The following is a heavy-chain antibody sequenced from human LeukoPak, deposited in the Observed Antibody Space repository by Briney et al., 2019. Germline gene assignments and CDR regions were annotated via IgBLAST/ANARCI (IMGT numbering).Heavy chain of an antibody. CDR3: ARLDYLGSGLFDH. D-gene: IGHD3-10*01. V-gene: IGHV4-59*08. Sequence: SETLSLTCTVSGGSIRSHYWSWIRQPPGKGLEWIGHIYYSGNTNYNPSLKSRVTISIDTSKRQFSLMLNSVTAADTAVYYCARLDYLGSGLFDHWGQGTQVTVLS. CDR2: IYYSGNT. J-gene: IGHJ4*02. CDR1: GGSIRSHY.